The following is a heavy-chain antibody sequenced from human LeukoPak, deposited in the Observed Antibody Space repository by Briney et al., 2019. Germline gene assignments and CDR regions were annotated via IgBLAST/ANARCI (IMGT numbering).Heavy chain of an antibody. V-gene: IGHV4-30-4*08. CDR2: IYYSGST. Sequence: SQTLSLTCTVSGGSISSGDYYWSWIRQPPGKGLEWIGYIYYSGSTYYNPSLKSRVTISVDTSKNQFSLKLSSVTAADTAVYYCARSRSTYYYGSGSLFGAFDIWGQGTMVTVSS. CDR1: GGSISSGDYY. D-gene: IGHD3-10*01. J-gene: IGHJ3*02. CDR3: ARSRSTYYYGSGSLFGAFDI.